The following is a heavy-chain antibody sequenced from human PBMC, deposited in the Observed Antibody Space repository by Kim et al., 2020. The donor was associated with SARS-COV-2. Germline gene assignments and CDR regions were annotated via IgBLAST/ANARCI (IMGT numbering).Heavy chain of an antibody. Sequence: GGSLRLSCTASGFTFGDYAMSWVRQAPGKGLEWVGFIRSKAYGGTTEYAASVKGRFTISRDDSKSIAYLQMNSLKTEDTAVYYCTIPTYYYYYGMDVWGQGTTVTVSS. V-gene: IGHV3-49*04. CDR1: GFTFGDYA. J-gene: IGHJ6*02. CDR2: IRSKAYGGTT. CDR3: TIPTYYYYYGMDV.